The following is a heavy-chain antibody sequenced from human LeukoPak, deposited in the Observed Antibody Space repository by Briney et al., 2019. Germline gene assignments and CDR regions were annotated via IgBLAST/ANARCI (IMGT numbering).Heavy chain of an antibody. CDR1: GFTFSSYS. CDR3: ARDHYHSYYYGSGSYYPDY. Sequence: GGSLRLSCAASGFTFSSYSMNWVRQAPGEGLEWVSSISSSSSYIYYADSVKGRFTISRDNAKNSLYLQMNSLRAEDTAVYYCARDHYHSYYYGSGSYYPDYWGQGTLVTVSS. D-gene: IGHD3-10*01. V-gene: IGHV3-21*01. J-gene: IGHJ4*02. CDR2: ISSSSSYI.